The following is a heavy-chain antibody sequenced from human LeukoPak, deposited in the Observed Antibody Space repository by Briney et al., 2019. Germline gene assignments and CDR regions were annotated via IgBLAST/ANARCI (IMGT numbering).Heavy chain of an antibody. D-gene: IGHD6-19*01. CDR2: IYHSGST. V-gene: IGHV4-4*02. CDR3: ANRIAVAGTSSPLDY. CDR1: GGSISSSNW. J-gene: IGHJ4*02. Sequence: PSGTLSRTCAVSGGSISSSNWWSWVRQPPGKGLEWIGEIYHSGSTNYNPSLKSRVTISVDKSKNQFSLKLSSVTAADTAVYYCANRIAVAGTSSPLDYWGQGTLVTVSS.